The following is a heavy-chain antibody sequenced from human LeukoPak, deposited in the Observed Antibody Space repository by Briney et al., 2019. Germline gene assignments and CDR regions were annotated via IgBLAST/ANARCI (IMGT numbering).Heavy chain of an antibody. CDR2: IYSSGTT. CDR3: ARGTRWSDY. Sequence: SETLSLTCTVSGRSINSYYWNWIRQPPGKALEWIGYIYSSGTTNYNPSLKSRVTIAVDTSKNQFSLRLTSLTAADTAVYYCARGTRWSDYWGQGTLVTVSS. D-gene: IGHD1-1*01. CDR1: GRSINSYY. J-gene: IGHJ4*02. V-gene: IGHV4-59*01.